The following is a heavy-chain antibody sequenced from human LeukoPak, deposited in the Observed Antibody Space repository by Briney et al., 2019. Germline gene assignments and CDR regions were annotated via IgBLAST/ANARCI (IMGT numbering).Heavy chain of an antibody. J-gene: IGHJ4*02. CDR1: GESFSGYY. V-gene: IGHV4-34*01. D-gene: IGHD3-16*01. CDR2: INHSGST. Sequence: PSETLSLTCAVYGESFSGYYWSWIRQPPGKGLEWIGEINHSGSTNYNPSLKSRVTISVDTSKNQFSLKVTSVTAADTAVYHCARHSFGRTRYFDYWGQGTQVTVSS. CDR3: ARHSFGRTRYFDY.